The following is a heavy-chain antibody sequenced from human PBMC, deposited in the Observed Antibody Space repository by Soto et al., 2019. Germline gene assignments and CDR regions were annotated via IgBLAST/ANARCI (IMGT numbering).Heavy chain of an antibody. Sequence: SETLSLTCAVPGGSISSSNWWSWVRQPPGKGLEWIGEIYHSGSTNYNPSLKSRVTISVDKSKNQFSLKLSSVTAADTAVYYCARSPDSSGYYPRWYYYGMDVWGKGTTVT. J-gene: IGHJ6*04. CDR3: ARSPDSSGYYPRWYYYGMDV. CDR1: GGSISSSNW. D-gene: IGHD3-22*01. CDR2: IYHSGST. V-gene: IGHV4-4*02.